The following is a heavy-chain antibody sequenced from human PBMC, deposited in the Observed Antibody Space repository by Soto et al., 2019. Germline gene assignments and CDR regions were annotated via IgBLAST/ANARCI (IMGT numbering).Heavy chain of an antibody. J-gene: IGHJ4*02. D-gene: IGHD6-25*01. V-gene: IGHV4-31*03. Sequence: QVQLKESGPGLVKPSQTLSLTCTVSGGSISSGGQYWSWIRQHPGKGLEWIGYIYDSGSTYYNPSLRSRVTISADTSKKQFSLKLRSVTAADTAVYYCARDAAEYYFDYWGQGTLVTVSS. CDR1: GGSISSGGQY. CDR3: ARDAAEYYFDY. CDR2: IYDSGST.